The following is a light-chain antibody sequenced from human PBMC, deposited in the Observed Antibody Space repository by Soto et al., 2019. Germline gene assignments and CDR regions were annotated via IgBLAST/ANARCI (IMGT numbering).Light chain of an antibody. CDR2: WAS. CDR1: QSVLYSSNNKNY. J-gene: IGKJ1*01. V-gene: IGKV4-1*01. Sequence: IVMTQSPDSLAVSLGERATINCKSSQSVLYSSNNKNYLAWYQQKPGQPPKLLIYWASTRDSGVPNRFSGGGSGTDFALTINSLQPEDFATYYCQQSYSAPRTFGQGTKVEIK. CDR3: QQSYSAPRT.